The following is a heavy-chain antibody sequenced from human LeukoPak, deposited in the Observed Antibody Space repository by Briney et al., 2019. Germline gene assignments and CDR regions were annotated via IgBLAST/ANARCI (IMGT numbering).Heavy chain of an antibody. CDR3: SRIATAFTHDAFDI. CDR1: GYTFTGYY. V-gene: IGHV1-2*02. J-gene: IGHJ3*02. D-gene: IGHD6-13*01. Sequence: ASVKVSCQASGYTFTGYYIYWVRQAPGQGLEGMGWITPNSGGTNYAQKCEGRVTLTRDTSISTAYMELSRLRSDDTAVYYCSRIATAFTHDAFDIWGQGTMVTVSS. CDR2: ITPNSGGT.